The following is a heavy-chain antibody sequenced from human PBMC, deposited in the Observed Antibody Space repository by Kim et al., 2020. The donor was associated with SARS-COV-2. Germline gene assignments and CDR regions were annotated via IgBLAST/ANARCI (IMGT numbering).Heavy chain of an antibody. J-gene: IGHJ4*02. V-gene: IGHV1-69*13. CDR2: IIPIFGTA. CDR1: GGTFSSYA. CDR3: AREKSYVWGSYRYDY. D-gene: IGHD3-16*02. Sequence: SVKVSCKASGGTFSSYAISWVRPAPGQGLEWMGGIIPIFGTANYAQKFQGRVTITADESTSTAYMELSSLRSEETAVYYCAREKSYVWGSYRYDYWGQGTLVTVSS.